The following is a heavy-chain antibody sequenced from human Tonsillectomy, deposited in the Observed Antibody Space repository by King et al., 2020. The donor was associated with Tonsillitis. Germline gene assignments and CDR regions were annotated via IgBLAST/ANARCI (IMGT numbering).Heavy chain of an antibody. CDR2: INHSGST. D-gene: IGHD2-15*01. Sequence: VQLQQWGAGLLKPSETLSLTCAVYGGSFSGYYWSWIRQPPGKGLEWIGEINHSGSTNYNPSLKSRVTISVDTSKNQFSLKLSSVTAADTAVYYWARGIGHCSGGSCYPNLFDYWGQGTLVTVSS. V-gene: IGHV4-34*01. CDR3: ARGIGHCSGGSCYPNLFDY. CDR1: GGSFSGYY. J-gene: IGHJ4*02.